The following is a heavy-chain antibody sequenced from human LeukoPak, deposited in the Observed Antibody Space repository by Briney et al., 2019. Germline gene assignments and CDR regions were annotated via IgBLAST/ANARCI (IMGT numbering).Heavy chain of an antibody. CDR3: AKDYLKIGRFGELGY. Sequence: PGGSLRLSCAASGFTFSNYAMHWVRQAPGKGLEWAAFIWYEGSNKNYADSVKGRFTISGDNSKNTLYLQMNSLRPEDTAVYYCAKDYLKIGRFGELGYWGQGTLVTVSS. V-gene: IGHV3-30*02. CDR1: GFTFSNYA. J-gene: IGHJ4*02. D-gene: IGHD3-10*01. CDR2: IWYEGSNK.